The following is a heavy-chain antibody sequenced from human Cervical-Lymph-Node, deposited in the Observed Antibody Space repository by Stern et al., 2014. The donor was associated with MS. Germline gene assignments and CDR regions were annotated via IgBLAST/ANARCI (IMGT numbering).Heavy chain of an antibody. V-gene: IGHV1-69*01. CDR1: GGTFSNSA. Sequence: VPLVESGAEVKKPGSSVKVSCMTSGGTFSNSAFSWIRQAPGPGLELMGAIIPIFGTATYAQRFQGRVTISAHESTNTAYMELSSLRSEDTAVYYCATSAGFYSAMDVWGPGTTVAVSS. D-gene: IGHD2-21*01. CDR2: IIPIFGTA. CDR3: ATSAGFYSAMDV. J-gene: IGHJ6*02.